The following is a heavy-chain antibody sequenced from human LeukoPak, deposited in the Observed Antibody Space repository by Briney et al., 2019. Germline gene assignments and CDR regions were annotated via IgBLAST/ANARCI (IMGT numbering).Heavy chain of an antibody. CDR1: RFPFASYS. Sequence: GGSMRLSSAASRFPFASYSMNWVRQAPGKWLEWVSSINRNSDTIHYADSVKGRFTISRDNAKNSLNLQMSSLRAEDAAVYYCARGAMGQFDFWGQGTLVTVSS. CDR3: ARGAMGQFDF. D-gene: IGHD5-18*01. CDR2: INRNSDTI. V-gene: IGHV3-21*01. J-gene: IGHJ4*02.